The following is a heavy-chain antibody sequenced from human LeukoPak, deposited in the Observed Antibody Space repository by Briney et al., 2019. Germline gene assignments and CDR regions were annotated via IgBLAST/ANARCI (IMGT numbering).Heavy chain of an antibody. CDR1: GFTFSSYW. J-gene: IGHJ4*02. CDR2: IKQDGSEK. Sequence: GGSLGLSCAASGFTFSSYWMTWVRQAPGKGLQWVANIKQDGSEKYYVDSVKGRFTISRDNAKNSLYLQMDSLRTEDTAVYYCARVLDGNWGQGTLVTVSS. V-gene: IGHV3-7*01. D-gene: IGHD5-24*01. CDR3: ARVLDGN.